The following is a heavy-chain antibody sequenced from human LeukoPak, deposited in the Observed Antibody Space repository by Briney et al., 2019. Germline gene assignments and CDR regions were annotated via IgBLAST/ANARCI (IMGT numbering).Heavy chain of an antibody. V-gene: IGHV3-23*01. Sequence: GGSLRLSCAASGFTFSSYAMSWVRQAPGKGLEWVSAISGSGGSTYYADSVKGRFTISRDNSKNTLYLQMNSLRAEDTAVYYCARDRQEEYYDFWSGYYGPGDYWGQGTLVTVSS. CDR2: ISGSGGST. D-gene: IGHD3-3*01. J-gene: IGHJ4*02. CDR3: ARDRQEEYYDFWSGYYGPGDY. CDR1: GFTFSSYA.